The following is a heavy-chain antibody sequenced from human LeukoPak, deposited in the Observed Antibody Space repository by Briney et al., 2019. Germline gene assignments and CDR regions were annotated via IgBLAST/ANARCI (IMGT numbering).Heavy chain of an antibody. CDR3: ARRVTTVTTANPHDAFDI. J-gene: IGHJ3*02. CDR2: IIPIFGTA. Sequence: GASVKVSCKASGGTFSNYAISWVRQAPGQGLEWMGGIIPIFGTANYAQKFQGRVTITADESTSTAYMELSSLRSEDTAVYYCARRVTTVTTANPHDAFDIWGQRTMVTVSS. CDR1: GGTFSNYA. V-gene: IGHV1-69*13. D-gene: IGHD4-17*01.